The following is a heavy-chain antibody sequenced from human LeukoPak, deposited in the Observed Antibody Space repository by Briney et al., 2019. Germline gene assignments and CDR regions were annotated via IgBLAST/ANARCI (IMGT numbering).Heavy chain of an antibody. CDR2: IYYSGST. D-gene: IGHD3-3*01. V-gene: IGHV4-59*01. J-gene: IGHJ6*03. CDR1: GGSISSYY. CDR3: ARNFNFWSGNNPRYYYYMDV. Sequence: PSETLSLTCTVSGGSISSYYWSWIRQPPGKGLEWIGYIYYSGSTNYNPSLKSRVTISVDTSKNQFSLKLSSVTAADTVVYYCARNFNFWSGNNPRYYYYMDVWGKGTTVTVSS.